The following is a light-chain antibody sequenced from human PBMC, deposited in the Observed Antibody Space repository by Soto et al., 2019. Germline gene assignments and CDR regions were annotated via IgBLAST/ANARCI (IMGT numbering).Light chain of an antibody. CDR3: SSYRINTHVI. J-gene: IGLJ2*01. CDR2: VVT. Sequence: QSALTQPASVSGSPGQSITISCTGTSSDVGGYEYVSWYQQHPGKAPKLMIYVVTNRPSGVSDRFSGSKSGNTASLTISGLQAEDEAVYYCSSYRINTHVIFGGGTKVTVL. CDR1: SSDVGGYEY. V-gene: IGLV2-14*01.